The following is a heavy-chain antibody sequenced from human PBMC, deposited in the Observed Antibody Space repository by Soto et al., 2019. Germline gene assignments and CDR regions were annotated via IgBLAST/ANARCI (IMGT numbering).Heavy chain of an antibody. CDR1: GGSFSGYY. Sequence: QVQLQQWGAGLLKPSETLSLTCAVYGGSFSGYYWSWIRQPPGKGLEWIGEINHSGSTNSNPSLNSGVTISVDTSKSQFCLKLSTVTAADTAVYYCAGGRDRFDYWGQGTLVTVSS. CDR2: INHSGST. J-gene: IGHJ4*02. CDR3: AGGRDRFDY. V-gene: IGHV4-34*01. D-gene: IGHD2-15*01.